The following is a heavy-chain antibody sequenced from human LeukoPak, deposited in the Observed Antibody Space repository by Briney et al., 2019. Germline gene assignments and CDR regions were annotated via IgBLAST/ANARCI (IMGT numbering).Heavy chain of an antibody. V-gene: IGHV1-2*02. CDR3: ARDLRSSGYYGSGRHYFDY. CDR1: GYTFTGYY. CDR2: INPNSGGT. Sequence: ASVKVSXKASGYTFTGYYMHWVRQAHGQGLEWMGWINPNSGGTNYAQKFQGRVTMTRDTSISTAYMELSRLRSDDTAVYYCARDLRSSGYYGSGRHYFDYWGQGTLVTVSS. J-gene: IGHJ4*02. D-gene: IGHD3-10*01.